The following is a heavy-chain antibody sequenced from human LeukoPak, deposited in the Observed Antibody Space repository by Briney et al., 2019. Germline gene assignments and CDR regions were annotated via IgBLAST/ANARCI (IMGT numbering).Heavy chain of an antibody. J-gene: IGHJ5*02. D-gene: IGHD5-12*01. V-gene: IGHV3-7*05. CDR3: ARVSGHSGSP. Sequence: GPSLRLSCVESGFTFSFFWMGWVRQAPGEGLEWVDTIKEDGSEKYYVDSVKGRFTISRDNAKNSLYLQMNSLRGEDTAVYYCARVSGHSGSPWGQGTLVTVAS. CDR1: GFTFSFFW. CDR2: IKEDGSEK.